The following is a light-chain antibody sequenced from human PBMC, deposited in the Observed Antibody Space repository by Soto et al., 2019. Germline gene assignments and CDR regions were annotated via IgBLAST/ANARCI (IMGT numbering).Light chain of an antibody. Sequence: QSALTQPASVSGSPGQSITISCTGTSSDVGSYNLVSWYQLHPGKAPKLMIYEGRKRPSGVSNRFSGSKSGNTASLTISGLQAEDEADYYCCSYAGSSTFRYVVGPGTKVTVL. CDR1: SSDVGSYNL. J-gene: IGLJ1*01. CDR3: CSYAGSSTFRYV. CDR2: EGR. V-gene: IGLV2-23*01.